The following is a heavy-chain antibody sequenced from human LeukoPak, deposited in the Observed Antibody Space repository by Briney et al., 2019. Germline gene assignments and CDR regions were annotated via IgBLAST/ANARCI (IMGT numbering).Heavy chain of an antibody. CDR1: GYTLTELS. J-gene: IGHJ3*02. D-gene: IGHD3-22*01. CDR2: INPNSGGT. V-gene: IGHV1-2*02. CDR3: ARGDYDSSGYAFDI. Sequence: GASVKVSCKVSGYTLTELSMHWVRQAPGKGLEWMGWINPNSGGTNYAQKFQGMVTMTRDTSISTAYMELSRLRSDDTAVYYCARGDYDSSGYAFDIWGQGTMVTVSS.